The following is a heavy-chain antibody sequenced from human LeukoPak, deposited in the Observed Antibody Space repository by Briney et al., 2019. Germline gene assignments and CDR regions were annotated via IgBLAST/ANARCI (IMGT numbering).Heavy chain of an antibody. CDR3: ARDLRDGSGRGWFDP. J-gene: IGHJ5*02. V-gene: IGHV1-46*01. CDR1: GYTFTSYY. D-gene: IGHD3-10*01. CDR2: INPSGGST. Sequence: ASVKVSCTASGYTFTSYYMHWVRQAPGQGLEWMGIINPSGGSTSYAQKFQGRVTMTRDTSTSTVYMELSSLRSEDTAVYYCARDLRDGSGRGWFDPWGQGTLVTVSS.